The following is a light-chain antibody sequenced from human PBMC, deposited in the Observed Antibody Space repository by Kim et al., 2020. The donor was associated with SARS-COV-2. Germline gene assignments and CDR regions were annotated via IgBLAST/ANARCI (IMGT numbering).Light chain of an antibody. CDR2: DVS. CDR1: SSAVGGYNY. Sequence: QSITSPCTGTSSAVGGYNYVSWYQQHPGKAPKLMIYDVSNRPSGVSNRFSGSKSGNTASLTISGLQAEDEADYYCSSYTSSSTLVVFGGGTQLTVL. CDR3: SSYTSSSTLVV. J-gene: IGLJ2*01. V-gene: IGLV2-14*03.